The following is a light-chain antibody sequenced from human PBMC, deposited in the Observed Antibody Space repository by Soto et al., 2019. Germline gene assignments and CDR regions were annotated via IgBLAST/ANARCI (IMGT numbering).Light chain of an antibody. Sequence: EIVMTQSPATLSVSPGERATLSCRASQNVTSNYLAWYQQIPGQAPRLIIYGASTRATGIPARFSGSGSGTEFTLTISSLQSEDFAVYYCQQYNNWPQTFGQGTKVDI. J-gene: IGKJ1*01. V-gene: IGKV3-15*01. CDR3: QQYNNWPQT. CDR1: QNVTSN. CDR2: GAS.